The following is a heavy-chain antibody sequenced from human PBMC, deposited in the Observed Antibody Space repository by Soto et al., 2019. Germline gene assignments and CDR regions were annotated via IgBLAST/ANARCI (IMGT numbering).Heavy chain of an antibody. Sequence: LRLSCAASGFTFSSYAMSWVRQAPGKGLEWVSAISGSGGSTYYADSVKGRFTISRDNSKNTLYLQMNSLRAEDTAVYYCAKVDYYDSSGYYTGHYFDYWGQGTLVTVSS. CDR2: ISGSGGST. D-gene: IGHD3-22*01. CDR1: GFTFSSYA. J-gene: IGHJ4*02. V-gene: IGHV3-23*01. CDR3: AKVDYYDSSGYYTGHYFDY.